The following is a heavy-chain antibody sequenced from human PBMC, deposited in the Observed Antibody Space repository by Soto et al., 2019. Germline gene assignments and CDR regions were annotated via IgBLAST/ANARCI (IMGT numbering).Heavy chain of an antibody. CDR1: GFIFRSYS. V-gene: IGHV3-21*01. Sequence: GGSLRLSCAASGFIFRSYSMAWVRQAPGKGLEWLSYITSSSAYIYYADSVKGRFTISRDNAKNSLYLQMNSLRAEDTAVYYCARRIVGATNWFDPWGQGTLVTVS. J-gene: IGHJ5*02. CDR3: ARRIVGATNWFDP. CDR2: ITSSSAYI. D-gene: IGHD1-26*01.